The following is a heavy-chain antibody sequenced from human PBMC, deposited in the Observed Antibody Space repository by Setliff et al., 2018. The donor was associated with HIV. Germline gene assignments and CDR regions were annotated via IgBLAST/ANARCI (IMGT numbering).Heavy chain of an antibody. CDR3: ARVKYSYAQGFYYGLDV. Sequence: LTCTVSGGSISSHYWSWIRQPPGKGLEWIGSIYSSGSTNYNPSLKSRVTMSVDTSKSQFSLKLRSVTAADTAMFYCARVKYSYAQGFYYGLDVWGQGTTVTVSS. D-gene: IGHD5-18*01. J-gene: IGHJ6*02. CDR1: GGSISSHY. V-gene: IGHV4-4*07. CDR2: IYSSGST.